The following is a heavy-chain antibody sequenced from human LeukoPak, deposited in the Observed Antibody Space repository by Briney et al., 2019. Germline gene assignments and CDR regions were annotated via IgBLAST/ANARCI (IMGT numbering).Heavy chain of an antibody. CDR2: IYYSGST. D-gene: IGHD2-2*01. Sequence: PSETLSLTCTVSGGSISSSSYYWGWIRQPPGKGLEWIGSIYYSGSTYYNPSLKSRVTISVDTSKNQFSLKLSSVTAADTAVYYCARADCSSTSCPMGWFDPWGQGTLVTVSS. V-gene: IGHV4-39*07. CDR1: GGSISSSSYY. CDR3: ARADCSSTSCPMGWFDP. J-gene: IGHJ5*02.